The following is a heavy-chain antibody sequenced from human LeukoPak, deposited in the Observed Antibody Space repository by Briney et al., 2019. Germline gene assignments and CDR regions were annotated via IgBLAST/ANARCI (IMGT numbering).Heavy chain of an antibody. CDR1: GYSFTSYW. CDR2: IYPGDSDT. V-gene: IGHV5-51*01. D-gene: IGHD3-22*01. CDR3: ARHLTDSSGYDDY. J-gene: IGHJ4*02. Sequence: GESLKISCKGSGYSFTSYWIGWVRQMPGKGLEWMGIIYPGDSDTRYSPSFQGQVTISAAKSISTAYLQWSSLKASDTAMYYCARHLTDSSGYDDYWGQGTLVTVSS.